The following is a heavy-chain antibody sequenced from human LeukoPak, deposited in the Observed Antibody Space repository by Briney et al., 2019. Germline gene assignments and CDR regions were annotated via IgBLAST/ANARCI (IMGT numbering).Heavy chain of an antibody. CDR2: IIPIFGTA. J-gene: IGHJ4*02. CDR3: ARGTYWSPQEFDY. Sequence: ASVTVSCKASGGTFSSYAISWVRQAPGQGLEWMGGIIPIFGTANYAQKFQGRVTITADESTSTAYMELSSLRSEDTAVYYCARGTYWSPQEFDYWGQGTLVTVSS. V-gene: IGHV1-69*13. CDR1: GGTFSSYA. D-gene: IGHD2-8*02.